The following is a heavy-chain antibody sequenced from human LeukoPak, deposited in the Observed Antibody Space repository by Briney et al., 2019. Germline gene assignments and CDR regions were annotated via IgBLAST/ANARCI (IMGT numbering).Heavy chain of an antibody. CDR2: ISYDGSNK. J-gene: IGHJ2*01. CDR3: ARDRITMVRGVIKRGYFDL. Sequence: GGSPRLSCAASGFTFSSYAMHWVRQAPGKGLEWVAVISYDGSNKYYADSVKGRFTTSRDNSKNTLYLQMNSLRAEDTAVYYCARDRITMVRGVIKRGYFDLWGRGTLVTVSS. V-gene: IGHV3-30*04. CDR1: GFTFSSYA. D-gene: IGHD3-10*01.